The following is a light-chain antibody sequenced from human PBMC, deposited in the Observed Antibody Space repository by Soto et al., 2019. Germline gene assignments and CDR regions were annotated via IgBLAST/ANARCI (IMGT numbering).Light chain of an antibody. CDR2: AVS. CDR3: SSYTRSNTRV. Sequence: QSVLAQPASVSGSPGQSITISCTGTSSDVGGYNYVSWYQQHPGKAPKLMIYAVSNRPSGVSNRFSGSKSGNTASLTISGLQAEDEADYYCSSYTRSNTRVFGTGTKVTVL. V-gene: IGLV2-14*01. CDR1: SSDVGGYNY. J-gene: IGLJ1*01.